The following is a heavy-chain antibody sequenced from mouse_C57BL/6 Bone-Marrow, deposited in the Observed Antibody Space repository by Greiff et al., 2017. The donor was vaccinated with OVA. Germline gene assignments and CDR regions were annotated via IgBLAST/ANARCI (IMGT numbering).Heavy chain of an antibody. CDR3: SRSISPLNYDFYC. V-gene: IGHV1-76*01. J-gene: IGHJ2*01. CDR1: GYTFTDYY. Sequence: QVQLQQSGAELVRPGASVKLSCKASGYTFTDYYINWVKQRPGQGLEWIARIYPGSGNTYYNEKFKGKATLTADKSSHTAYMQLSSLTSEDSAVYFCSRSISPLNYDFYCRGQGTTLSVSS. CDR2: IYPGSGNT. D-gene: IGHD2-1*01.